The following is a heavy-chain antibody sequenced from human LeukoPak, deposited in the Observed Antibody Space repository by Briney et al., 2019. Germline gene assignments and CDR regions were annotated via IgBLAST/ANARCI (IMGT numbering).Heavy chain of an antibody. Sequence: GGSLRLSCAASGFTFRSYGMHWVRQAPGKGLQWVAVIWYDGSNKYYADSVKGRFTISRDNSKNTLSLQMDSLRAEDTAVYYCARELPPLEKYYFDYWGQGTLVTVSS. J-gene: IGHJ4*02. CDR1: GFTFRSYG. CDR3: ARELPPLEKYYFDY. CDR2: IWYDGSNK. V-gene: IGHV3-33*01. D-gene: IGHD3-3*01.